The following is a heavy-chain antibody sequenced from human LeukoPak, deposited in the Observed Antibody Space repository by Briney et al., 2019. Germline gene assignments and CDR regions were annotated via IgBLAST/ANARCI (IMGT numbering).Heavy chain of an antibody. V-gene: IGHV3-30*03. J-gene: IGHJ4*02. D-gene: IGHD3-16*01. CDR1: GFTFSSYG. CDR2: ISYDGSNK. Sequence: PGGSLRLSCAASGFTFSSYGMHWVRQAPGKGLEWVAVISYDGSNKYYADSVKGRFTISRDNSKNTLYLQMNSLRAEDTAVYYCTTFGAHFDYWGQGTLVTVSS. CDR3: TTFGAHFDY.